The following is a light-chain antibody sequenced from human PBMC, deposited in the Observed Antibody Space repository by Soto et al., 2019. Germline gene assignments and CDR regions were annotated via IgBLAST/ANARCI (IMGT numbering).Light chain of an antibody. CDR3: HQYDDGPYT. CDR1: QSVSSN. Sequence: EIVMTQSPATLSLSPGERATLSCRASQSVSSNVAWYQQIPGQTPRLLIYGASTRATGIPVRFSGSGSGTEFTLTISSLQSEDFAVYYCHQYDDGPYTFGQGTKVYIK. V-gene: IGKV3-15*01. J-gene: IGKJ2*01. CDR2: GAS.